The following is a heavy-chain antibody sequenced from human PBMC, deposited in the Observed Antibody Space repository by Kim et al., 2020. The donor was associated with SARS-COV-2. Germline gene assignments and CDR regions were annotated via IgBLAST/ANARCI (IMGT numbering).Heavy chain of an antibody. D-gene: IGHD4-17*01. J-gene: IGHJ4*02. V-gene: IGHV3-74*01. Sequence: DGSSTYYADSVKGRFSVYRDNAKNTLYLQMNSLTAEDSAVYYGTNPTVGWGQGTLVTVSS. CDR2: DGSST. CDR3: TNPTVG.